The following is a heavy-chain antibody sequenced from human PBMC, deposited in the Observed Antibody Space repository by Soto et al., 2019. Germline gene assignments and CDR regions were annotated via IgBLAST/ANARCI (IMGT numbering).Heavy chain of an antibody. CDR3: AALRTNYYGMDV. CDR1: GGSFSGYY. Sequence: PSETLSLSCAVYGGSFSGYYWSWIRQPPGKGLEWIGEINHSGSTNYNPSLKSRVTISVDTSKNQFSLKLSSVTAADTFVYYCAALRTNYYGMDVWGKGTTVTVSS. J-gene: IGHJ6*04. V-gene: IGHV4-34*01. CDR2: INHSGST. D-gene: IGHD5-12*01.